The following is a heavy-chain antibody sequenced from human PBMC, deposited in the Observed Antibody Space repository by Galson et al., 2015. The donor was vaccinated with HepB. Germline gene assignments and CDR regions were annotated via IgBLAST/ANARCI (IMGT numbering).Heavy chain of an antibody. V-gene: IGHV5-10-1*01. D-gene: IGHD6-19*01. CDR2: IGPADSYT. CDR3: ARQYTSGRAYYYFGMDV. CDR1: GYNLASYW. J-gene: IGHJ6*02. Sequence: QSGAEVKKPGESLRISCKGSGYNLASYWITWVRQMPGKGLEWMGRIGPADSYTNYSPSFQGLVTISADKSISTAYLQWSSLKASDTAMYYCARQYTSGRAYYYFGMDVWGQGTTVTVSS.